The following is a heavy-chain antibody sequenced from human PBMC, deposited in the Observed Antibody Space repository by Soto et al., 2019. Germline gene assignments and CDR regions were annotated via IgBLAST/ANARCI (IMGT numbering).Heavy chain of an antibody. J-gene: IGHJ6*02. CDR2: INSDGSST. V-gene: IGHV3-74*01. CDR1: GFTFSSYW. CDR3: ARSKVGDYGMDV. Sequence: GGSLRLSCAASGFTFSSYWMHWVRQAPGKGLVWVSRINSDGSSTSYADSVKGRFTISRDNAKNTLYLQMNSLRAEDTAVYYCARSKVGDYGMDVWGQGTTVTVSS. D-gene: IGHD3-3*01.